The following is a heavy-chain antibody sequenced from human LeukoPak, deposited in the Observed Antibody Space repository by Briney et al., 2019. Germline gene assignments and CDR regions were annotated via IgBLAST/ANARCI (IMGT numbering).Heavy chain of an antibody. D-gene: IGHD5-12*01. CDR1: GFTFGDYA. V-gene: IGHV3-48*01. J-gene: IGHJ4*02. CDR2: ISSSSSTI. Sequence: QPVRSLRLSCTASGFTFGDYAMTWVRQAPGKGLEWVSYISSSSSTIYYADSVKGRFTISRDNAKNSLYLQMNSLRAEDTAVYYCASLYGGYDYWGQGTLVTVSS. CDR3: ASLYGGYDY.